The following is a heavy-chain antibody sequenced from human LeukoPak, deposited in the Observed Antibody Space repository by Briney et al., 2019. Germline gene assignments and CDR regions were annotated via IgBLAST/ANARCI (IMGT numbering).Heavy chain of an antibody. CDR1: GFSFSKYA. CDR2: ISFDETKK. J-gene: IGHJ4*02. D-gene: IGHD2/OR15-2a*01. V-gene: IGHV3-30-3*01. CDR3: ARMKVIKGASLDY. Sequence: GGSLRLSCAASGFSFSKYAMHWVRQAPGMGLEWVAVISFDETKKYYADSVKGRFTISRDNSNNTLFLQMNSLKTEDTAVYFCARMKVIKGASLDYWGQGSLVTVSS.